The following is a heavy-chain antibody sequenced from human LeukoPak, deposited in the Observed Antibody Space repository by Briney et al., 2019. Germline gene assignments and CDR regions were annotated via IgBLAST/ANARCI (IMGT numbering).Heavy chain of an antibody. CDR3: ARGQEAYGGIPDY. J-gene: IGHJ4*02. Sequence: ASVKVSCKASGYTFTGYHMHWVRQAPGQGLEGMGWINPNSGGTNYAQKFQGRVTMTRDTSISTAYMELSRLRSDDTAVYYCARGQEAYGGIPDYWGQGTLVTVSS. D-gene: IGHD4-23*01. CDR1: GYTFTGYH. V-gene: IGHV1-2*02. CDR2: INPNSGGT.